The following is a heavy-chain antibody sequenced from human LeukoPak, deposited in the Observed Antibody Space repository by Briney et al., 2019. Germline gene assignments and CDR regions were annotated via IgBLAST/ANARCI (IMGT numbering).Heavy chain of an antibody. CDR2: INPNSGGT. CDR1: GYTLTELS. Sequence: ASVKVSCKVSGYTLTELSMHRVRQAPGQGLEWMGWINPNSGGTNYAQKFQGRVTMTRDTSISTAYMELSRLRSDDTAVYYCARETGTTGINWFDPWGQGTLVTVSS. J-gene: IGHJ5*02. V-gene: IGHV1-2*02. D-gene: IGHD1-7*01. CDR3: ARETGTTGINWFDP.